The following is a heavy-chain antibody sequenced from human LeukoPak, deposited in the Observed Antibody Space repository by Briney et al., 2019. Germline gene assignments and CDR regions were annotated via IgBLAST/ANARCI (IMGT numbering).Heavy chain of an antibody. J-gene: IGHJ3*02. D-gene: IGHD3-10*01. CDR1: GFTFDDYG. Sequence: RAGGSLRLSCAASGFTFDDYGMSWVRQAPGKGLEWVSGINWNGGSTGYADSVKGRFTISRDNAKNSLYLQMNSLRAEDTALYYCARDPRYYGSGSYSAFDIWGQGTRVTVSS. CDR2: INWNGGST. CDR3: ARDPRYYGSGSYSAFDI. V-gene: IGHV3-20*04.